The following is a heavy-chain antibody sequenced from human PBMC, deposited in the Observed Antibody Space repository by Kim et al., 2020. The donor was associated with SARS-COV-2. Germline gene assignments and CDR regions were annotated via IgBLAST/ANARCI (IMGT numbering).Heavy chain of an antibody. CDR1: NGSINDYY. Sequence: SETLSLTCTVSNGSINDYYWAWIRQPPGKRLEWIAYIYSRGSANYNPSLKSRVTISVDTSKKQFSLNLNSGTAADTAGYYCAREGLDCSSASCQDY. J-gene: IGHJ6*01. V-gene: IGHV4-59*12. CDR3: AREGLDCSSASCQDY. D-gene: IGHD2-2*01. CDR2: IYSRGSA.